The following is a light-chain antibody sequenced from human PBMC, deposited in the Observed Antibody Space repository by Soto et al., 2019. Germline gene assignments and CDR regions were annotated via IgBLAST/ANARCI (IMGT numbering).Light chain of an antibody. J-gene: IGKJ2*01. V-gene: IGKV2-30*02. CDR2: KVS. Sequence: DVVMTQSPLSLPVTLGQPASISCRSSQSLVHSDGKTYLNWFQQSPGQSPRRLIYKVSNRDSGVPDRFSGSGSGTDFTLKISRVEAEDVGVYYCMQGTHWPPYTFGQGTKLEIK. CDR3: MQGTHWPPYT. CDR1: QSLVHSDGKTY.